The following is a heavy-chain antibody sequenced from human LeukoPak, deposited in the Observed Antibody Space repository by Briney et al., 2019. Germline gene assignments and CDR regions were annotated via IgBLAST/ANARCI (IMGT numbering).Heavy chain of an antibody. V-gene: IGHV1-2*04. CDR2: GT. D-gene: IGHD3-9*01. Sequence: GTNYAQKFQGWVTMTRDTSISTAYMELSRLRSDDTAVYYCARGGNYDILTGYYPVDNWFDPWGQGTLVTVSS. J-gene: IGHJ5*02. CDR3: ARGGNYDILTGYYPVDNWFDP.